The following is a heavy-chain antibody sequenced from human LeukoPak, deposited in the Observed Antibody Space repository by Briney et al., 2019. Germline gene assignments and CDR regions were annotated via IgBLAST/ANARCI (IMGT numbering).Heavy chain of an antibody. CDR3: VRLWEFDY. D-gene: IGHD1-26*01. Sequence: PGGSLRLSCAASGFNFNDYWTTWVRQPPGKGLQWVARISQDGTETLYADSVKGRFTLSKDNADKSLYLQMNSLTTEDTAVYYCVRLWEFDYWGQGTLVTVSS. CDR1: GFNFNDYW. V-gene: IGHV3-7*01. J-gene: IGHJ4*02. CDR2: ISQDGTET.